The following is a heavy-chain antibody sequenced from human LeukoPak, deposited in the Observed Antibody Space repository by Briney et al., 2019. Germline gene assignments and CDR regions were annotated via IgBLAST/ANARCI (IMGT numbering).Heavy chain of an antibody. V-gene: IGHV3-48*01. CDR1: GFTFSSYS. CDR2: ISSSSSTI. J-gene: IGHJ4*02. D-gene: IGHD2-8*02. Sequence: GGSLRLSCAASGFTFSSYSMNWVRQAPGKGLEWVSYISSSSSTIYYADSVKGRFTISRDNAKNSLYLQMNSLRAEDTAVYYCAKDLWSAGALDFDYWGQGTLVTVSS. CDR3: AKDLWSAGALDFDY.